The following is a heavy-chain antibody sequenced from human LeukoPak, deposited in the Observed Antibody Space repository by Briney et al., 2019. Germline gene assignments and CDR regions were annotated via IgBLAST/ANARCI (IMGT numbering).Heavy chain of an antibody. Sequence: GASVKVSCKASGYIFTGYYMHWVRQAPGQGLEWMGWINPNSGDTNYAQKFQGRVTMTRDTSISTAYMELSRLRSDDTAVYYCARQPRDYDILTGYYGAFDYWGQGTLVTVSS. CDR2: INPNSGDT. CDR1: GYIFTGYY. J-gene: IGHJ4*02. D-gene: IGHD3-9*01. CDR3: ARQPRDYDILTGYYGAFDY. V-gene: IGHV1-2*02.